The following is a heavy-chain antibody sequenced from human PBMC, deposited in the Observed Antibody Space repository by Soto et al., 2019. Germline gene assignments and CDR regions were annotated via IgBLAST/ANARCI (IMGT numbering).Heavy chain of an antibody. CDR1: GFTVSSNY. Sequence: EVQLVETGGGLIQPGGSLRLSCAASGFTVSSNYMSWVRQAPGKGLEWVSVIYSGGSTYYADSVKGRFTISRDNSKNTLYLQMNRLRAEDTAVYYCAREPWGNYFDYWGQGTLVTVSS. V-gene: IGHV3-53*02. J-gene: IGHJ4*02. CDR3: AREPWGNYFDY. CDR2: IYSGGST. D-gene: IGHD3-16*01.